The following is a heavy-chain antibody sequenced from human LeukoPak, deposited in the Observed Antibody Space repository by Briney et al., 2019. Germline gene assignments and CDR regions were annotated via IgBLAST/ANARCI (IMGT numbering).Heavy chain of an antibody. CDR3: ARRYCSGCSCYSGFDY. V-gene: IGHV5-51*01. CDR1: GYSFTSYW. Sequence: GESLKISCKGSGYSFTSYWIGWVRQMPGKGLEWMGIIYPGDSDTRYSPSFQGQVTISADKSISTAYLQWSSLKASDTAMYYCARRYCSGCSCYSGFDYWGQGTLVTVSS. J-gene: IGHJ4*02. D-gene: IGHD2-15*01. CDR2: IYPGDSDT.